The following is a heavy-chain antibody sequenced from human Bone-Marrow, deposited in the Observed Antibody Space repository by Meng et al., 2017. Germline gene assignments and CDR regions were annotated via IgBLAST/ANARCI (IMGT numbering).Heavy chain of an antibody. J-gene: IGHJ4*02. V-gene: IGHV3-23*01. CDR2: ISISGDKI. CDR1: GFTFDDYA. D-gene: IGHD4-17*01. CDR3: AQEIRPNDY. Sequence: GESLKISCAASGFTFDDYAMHWVRQAPGKGLEWVSSISISGDKILYADAVKGRFTISRDNSKNTMYLQMDSLRAEDTAVYYCAQEIRPNDYWGQGTLVTVSS.